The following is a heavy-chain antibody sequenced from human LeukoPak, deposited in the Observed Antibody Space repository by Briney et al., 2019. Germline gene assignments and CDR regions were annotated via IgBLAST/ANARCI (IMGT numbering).Heavy chain of an antibody. CDR2: INQDASEI. CDR3: ATDRDNSDWQKRFDS. Sequence: GGSLRLSCAASGFTFSTYLMNWYRQAPGKGLEWVGNINQDASEINYVDSVRGRFTISRDNAKNSLHLQMNSLRAEDTAVYYCATDRDNSDWQKRFDSWGQGTLVTVSS. V-gene: IGHV3-7*01. CDR1: GFTFSTYL. J-gene: IGHJ4*02. D-gene: IGHD2-21*02.